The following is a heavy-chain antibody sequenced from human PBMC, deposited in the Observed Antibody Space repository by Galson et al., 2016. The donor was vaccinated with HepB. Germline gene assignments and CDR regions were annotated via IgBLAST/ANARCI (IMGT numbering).Heavy chain of an antibody. CDR3: VKKSGSSSSTEGPFDH. Sequence: SLRLSCAASGFTFDVYSMHWVRQPPGKGLEWVAGLNWNSDNIGYADSVKGRFTITRDNARNALYLQMNSLRPEDTAVYYCVKKSGSSSSTEGPFDHWGQGALVTVSS. V-gene: IGHV3-9*01. CDR1: GFTFDVYS. CDR2: LNWNSDNI. J-gene: IGHJ4*02. D-gene: IGHD3-10*01.